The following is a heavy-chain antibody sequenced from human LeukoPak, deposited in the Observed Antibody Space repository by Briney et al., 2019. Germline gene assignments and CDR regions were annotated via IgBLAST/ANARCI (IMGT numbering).Heavy chain of an antibody. CDR3: ARSSGITDY. J-gene: IGHJ4*02. CDR2: IIPIFGTA. D-gene: IGHD3-22*01. CDR1: GYTFASYG. V-gene: IGHV1-69*05. Sequence: AASVKVSCKTSGYTFASYGISWVRQAPGQGLEWMGGIIPIFGTANYAQKFQGRVTITTDESTSTAYMELSSLRSEDTAVYYCARSSGITDYWGQGTLVTVSS.